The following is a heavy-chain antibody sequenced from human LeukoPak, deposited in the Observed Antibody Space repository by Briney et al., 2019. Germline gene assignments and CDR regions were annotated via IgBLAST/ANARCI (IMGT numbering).Heavy chain of an antibody. CDR2: IYHSGST. CDR1: GASISSGYW. J-gene: IGHJ3*02. CDR3: ARQITVAGAWAFDI. D-gene: IGHD6-19*01. Sequence: SGTLSLTCAVSGASISSGYWWSWVRQPPGKGLEWIGEIYHSGSTNHNPSLKSRVTISADTSKNQFSLKLSSVTAADTAMYYCARQITVAGAWAFDIWGQGTMVTVSS. V-gene: IGHV4-4*02.